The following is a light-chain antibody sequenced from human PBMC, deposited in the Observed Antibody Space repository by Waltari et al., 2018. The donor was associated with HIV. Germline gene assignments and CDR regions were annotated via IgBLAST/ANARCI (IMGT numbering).Light chain of an antibody. V-gene: IGKV1-33*01. Sequence: DIQMTQSPSSLSASVGDRVTITCQASQDISNYLNWYQQKPGKAPTLLIYDASNLETGVPSRFSGSGSGTDFTFTISSLQPEDIATYYCQQYDNLPLLTFGGGTKVEIK. CDR2: DAS. J-gene: IGKJ4*01. CDR3: QQYDNLPLLT. CDR1: QDISNY.